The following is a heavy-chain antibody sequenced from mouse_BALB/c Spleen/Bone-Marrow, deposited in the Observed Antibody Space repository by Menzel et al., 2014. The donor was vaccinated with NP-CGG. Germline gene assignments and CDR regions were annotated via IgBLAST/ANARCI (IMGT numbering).Heavy chain of an antibody. CDR2: IDPANGNT. CDR3: GSYYYGRYFDV. J-gene: IGHJ1*01. CDR1: GFNIKDTY. Sequence: VQLQQPGAELVKPGASVKLPCTASGFNIKDTYMHWAKQRPEQGLEWIGRIDPANGNTKYDPKFQGKATITAETSSNTAYLQLSSLTSEDTAVYYCGSYYYGRYFDVWGAGTTITVSS. D-gene: IGHD1-1*01. V-gene: IGHV14-3*02.